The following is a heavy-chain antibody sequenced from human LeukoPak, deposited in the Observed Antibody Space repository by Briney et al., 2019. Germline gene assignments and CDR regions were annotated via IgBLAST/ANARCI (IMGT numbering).Heavy chain of an antibody. CDR1: GYTFTSYG. Sequence: GASVKVSCKASGYTFTSYGISWVRQAPGQGLEWMGWMNPNSGNTGYAQKLQGRITMTRNTATSTAYMELSSLRSEDTAVYYCARGDYWGQGTLVTVSS. V-gene: IGHV1-8*02. J-gene: IGHJ4*02. CDR3: ARGDY. CDR2: MNPNSGNT.